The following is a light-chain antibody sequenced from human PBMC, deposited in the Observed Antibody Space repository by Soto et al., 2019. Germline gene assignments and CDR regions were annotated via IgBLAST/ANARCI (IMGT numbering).Light chain of an antibody. V-gene: IGKV1-27*01. J-gene: IGKJ1*01. CDR3: QNYNAAPWT. CDR2: AAS. Sequence: DIPMTQSPSSLSASVGDRVTITCRASQGITTYLVWYQQKPGTVPKLLIFAASTLQSGVPSRFSGSGSGTDFTLTIRSLQPEDVATYYCQNYNAAPWTFGQGNKVEIK. CDR1: QGITTY.